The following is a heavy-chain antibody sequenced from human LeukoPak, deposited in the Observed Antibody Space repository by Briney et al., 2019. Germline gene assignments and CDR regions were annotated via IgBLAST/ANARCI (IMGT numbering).Heavy chain of an antibody. CDR3: AREYTSRFDY. CDR1: GFTFSSYA. CDR2: INGGGSNT. J-gene: IGHJ4*02. D-gene: IGHD2-2*01. Sequence: HPGGSLRLSCAASGFTFSSYAMSWVRQAPGKGLQWVSSINGGGSNTYFADTVKGRFTISRDNSKNTLYLQMNSLRAEDTAVYYCAREYTSRFDYWGQGTLVTVSS. V-gene: IGHV3-23*01.